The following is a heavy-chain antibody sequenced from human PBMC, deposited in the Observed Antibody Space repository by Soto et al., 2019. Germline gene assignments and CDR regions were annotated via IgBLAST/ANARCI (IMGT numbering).Heavy chain of an antibody. CDR1: GFSFSNYA. CDR2: ISYDGSNK. Sequence: GSLRLSCAASGFSFSNYAMHWVRQAPGKGLEWVAVISYDGSNKYYADSVKGRFTMSRDNPKNTLDLQMNSLRAEDTAVYYCARDVKSYSSSVLDVWGQGTTVTVSS. V-gene: IGHV3-30-3*01. CDR3: ARDVKSYSSSVLDV. J-gene: IGHJ6*02. D-gene: IGHD6-6*01.